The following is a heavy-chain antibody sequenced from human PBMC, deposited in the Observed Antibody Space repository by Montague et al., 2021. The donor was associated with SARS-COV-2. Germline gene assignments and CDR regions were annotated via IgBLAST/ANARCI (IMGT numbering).Heavy chain of an antibody. Sequence: SLRLSCAASGFTFSYYAMSWVRQAPGKGLEWASTISGSGGTTYYADSVKGRFTISRDNSKNTLYLRMNSLRAGDTAVYYCAKAHYYDSSGYYFWGQGTLVTVSS. V-gene: IGHV3-23*01. CDR2: ISGSGGTT. D-gene: IGHD3-22*01. J-gene: IGHJ4*02. CDR1: GFTFSYYA. CDR3: AKAHYYDSSGYYF.